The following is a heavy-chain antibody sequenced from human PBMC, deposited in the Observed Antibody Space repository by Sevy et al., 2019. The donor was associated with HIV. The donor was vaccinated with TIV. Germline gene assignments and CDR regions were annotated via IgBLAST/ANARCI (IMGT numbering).Heavy chain of an antibody. Sequence: GGSLRLSCTASGFTFGDYAMSWFRQAPGKGLEWVGFIRSKAYGGTTEYAASVKGRLTSSRDNSKGIAYLQMNSLKNEDTAVYYCASGIGEQQLLPKIWSDPWGQGTLVTVSS. D-gene: IGHD6-13*01. CDR2: IRSKAYGGTT. J-gene: IGHJ5*02. CDR1: GFTFGDYA. V-gene: IGHV3-49*03. CDR3: ASGIGEQQLLPKIWSDP.